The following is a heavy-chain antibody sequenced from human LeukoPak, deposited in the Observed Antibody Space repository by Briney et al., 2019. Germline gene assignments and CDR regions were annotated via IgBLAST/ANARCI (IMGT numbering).Heavy chain of an antibody. Sequence: GGSLRLSCAASGFTFSSYSMNWVRQARGKGREWVSSISSSSSYIYYADSVKGRFTISRDNAKTSLYLQMNSLRAEDTAVYYCARGRSDYVWGSYRPGAFDIWGQGTMVTVSS. CDR3: ARGRSDYVWGSYRPGAFDI. CDR1: GFTFSSYS. V-gene: IGHV3-21*04. CDR2: ISSSSSYI. D-gene: IGHD3-16*02. J-gene: IGHJ3*02.